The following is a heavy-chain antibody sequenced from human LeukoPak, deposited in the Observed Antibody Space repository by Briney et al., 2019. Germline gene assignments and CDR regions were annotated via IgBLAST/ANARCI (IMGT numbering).Heavy chain of an antibody. J-gene: IGHJ3*02. CDR2: INHSGST. V-gene: IGHV4-34*01. D-gene: IGHD6-13*01. CDR1: GGAFSGYY. Sequence: SETLSLTCAVYGGAFSGYYWGWIRQPPGKGPGGVGEINHSGSTNYNPSLKSRVTISVDTSKNQFSLKLSSVTAADTAVYYCAREQQLVRGGAFDIWGQGTMVTVSS. CDR3: AREQQLVRGGAFDI.